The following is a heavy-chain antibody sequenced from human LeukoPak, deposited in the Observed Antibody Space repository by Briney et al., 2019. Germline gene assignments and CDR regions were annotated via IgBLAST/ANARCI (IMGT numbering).Heavy chain of an antibody. CDR1: GGSISSSDSY. V-gene: IGHV4-39*01. Sequence: SETLSLTCTVSGGSISSSDSYWGWIRQPPGKWLEWIGSMYYSGSTYYNPSLKSRVTISVDTSKNQFSLKLNSVTAADTAVYYCARHPPRDCSSSSCYKRWFDPWGQGTLVTVSS. J-gene: IGHJ5*02. CDR2: MYYSGST. D-gene: IGHD2-2*02. CDR3: ARHPPRDCSSSSCYKRWFDP.